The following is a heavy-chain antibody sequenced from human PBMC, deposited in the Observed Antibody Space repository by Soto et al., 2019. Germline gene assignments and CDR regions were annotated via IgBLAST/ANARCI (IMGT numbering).Heavy chain of an antibody. V-gene: IGHV3-33*01. CDR1: GFTFSSYG. Sequence: GGSLRLSCAASGFTFSSYGMHWVRQAPGKGLEWVAVIWYDGSNKYYADSVKGRFTISRDNSKNTLYLQMNSLRAEDTAVYYCARLAHRSSLDYWGQGTLVTVSS. CDR2: IWYDGSNK. D-gene: IGHD6-6*01. J-gene: IGHJ4*02. CDR3: ARLAHRSSLDY.